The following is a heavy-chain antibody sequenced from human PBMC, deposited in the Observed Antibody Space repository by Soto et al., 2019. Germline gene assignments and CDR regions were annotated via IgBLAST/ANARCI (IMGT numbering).Heavy chain of an antibody. V-gene: IGHV3-21*01. CDR2: ISSSSSYI. D-gene: IGHD3-22*01. J-gene: IGHJ4*02. Sequence: GGSLRLSCAASGFTFSSYSMNWVRQAPGKGLEWVSSISSSSSYIYYADSVKGRFTISRDNAKNSLYLQMNSLRVEDTAVYYCARSCYDSFGSYGRFDYWGQGTLVTVSS. CDR1: GFTFSSYS. CDR3: ARSCYDSFGSYGRFDY.